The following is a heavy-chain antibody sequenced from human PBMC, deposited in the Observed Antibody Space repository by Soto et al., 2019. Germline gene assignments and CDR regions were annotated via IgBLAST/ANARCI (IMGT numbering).Heavy chain of an antibody. CDR2: VYSSGTT. D-gene: IGHD2-21*01. CDR3: ARDIASYAYGEGY. Sequence: TLSLTCTVSGGSINSYWWSWIRQPAGKGLEWIGRVYSSGTTDYNPSLNSRATMSVETSKNQFSLKLSSVTAADTAVYYCARDIASYAYGEGYWGQGIQVTVS. V-gene: IGHV4-4*07. CDR1: GGSINSYW. J-gene: IGHJ4*02.